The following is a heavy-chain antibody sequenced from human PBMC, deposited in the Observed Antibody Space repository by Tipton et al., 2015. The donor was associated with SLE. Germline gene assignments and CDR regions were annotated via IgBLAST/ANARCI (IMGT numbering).Heavy chain of an antibody. Sequence: TLSLTCTVSGGSINSGIYSWVWIRQPPGKGLEWIGNIYSSGGAYYNPSLKSRVTISLHTSKNQFSLKLSSVTAADTAVYYCASLNVVATIANFWGQGTLVTVSS. D-gene: IGHD5-12*01. V-gene: IGHV4-39*07. CDR2: IYSSGGA. CDR1: GGSINSGIYS. CDR3: ASLNVVATIANF. J-gene: IGHJ4*02.